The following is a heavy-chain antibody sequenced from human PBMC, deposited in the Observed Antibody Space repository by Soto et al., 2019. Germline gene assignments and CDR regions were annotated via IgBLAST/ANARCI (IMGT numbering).Heavy chain of an antibody. CDR3: ARVPPDSIYYYDSSGYLDY. CDR1: GGSISSYY. J-gene: IGHJ4*02. V-gene: IGHV4-59*01. D-gene: IGHD3-22*01. CDR2: IYYSGST. Sequence: QVQLQESGPGLVKPSETLSLTCTVSGGSISSYYWSWIRQPPGKGLEWIGYIYYSGSTNYNPSLKSRVTISVDTSKNQFSLKLSSVTAADTAVYYCARVPPDSIYYYDSSGYLDYWGQGTLVTVSS.